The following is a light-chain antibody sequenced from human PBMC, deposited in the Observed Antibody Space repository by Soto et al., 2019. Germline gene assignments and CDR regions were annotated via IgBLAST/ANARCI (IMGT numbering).Light chain of an antibody. CDR1: STDIGAYNY. CDR3: NSYTTLSNRV. Sequence: QSALAQPASVSGSPGQSITISCTGTSTDIGAYNYVSWYQHHPGKAPKLLIYEVTNRPSGVSNRFSGSKPGNTASLTISGLQAEDEANYYCNSYTTLSNRVFGTGTKVTVL. J-gene: IGLJ1*01. V-gene: IGLV2-14*01. CDR2: EVT.